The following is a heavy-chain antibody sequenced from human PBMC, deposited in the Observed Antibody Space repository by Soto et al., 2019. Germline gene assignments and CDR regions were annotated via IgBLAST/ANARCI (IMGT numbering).Heavy chain of an antibody. Sequence: QVQLVESGGGVVQPGRSLRLSCAASGFTFSSYAMHWVRQAPGKGLEWVAVISYDGSNKNYADSVKGRFTIYRDNSKKTLYLQMNSLRAEDTAVYYCARDYYRFNSGYGFSMDVWGQGTTVTVSS. V-gene: IGHV3-30-3*01. CDR1: GFTFSSYA. CDR3: ARDYYRFNSGYGFSMDV. J-gene: IGHJ6*02. D-gene: IGHD5-12*01. CDR2: ISYDGSNK.